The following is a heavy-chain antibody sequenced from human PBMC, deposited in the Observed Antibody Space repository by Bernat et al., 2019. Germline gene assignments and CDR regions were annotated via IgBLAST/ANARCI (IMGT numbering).Heavy chain of an antibody. Sequence: GEEGKKQGEGGRGSGHASGYTFRTEERKGLRQAPGQGLEWMGWISGYNGNTDYAQKLQGRVTLTTDTSTSTAYGELRSLRSDDTAVYYCARKGLSPPHFYSFGMDVWGQGTTVTVSS. CDR3: ARKGLSPPHFYSFGMDV. CDR1: GYTFRTEE. V-gene: IGHV1-18*01. CDR2: ISGYNGNT. J-gene: IGHJ6*02.